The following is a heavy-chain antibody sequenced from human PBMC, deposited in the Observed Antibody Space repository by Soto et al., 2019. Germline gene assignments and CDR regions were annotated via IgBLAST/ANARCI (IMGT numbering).Heavy chain of an antibody. J-gene: IGHJ5*02. D-gene: IGHD6-6*01. CDR2: ISSSSSYI. V-gene: IGHV3-21*01. CDR1: GFTFSSYS. CDR3: ARDPWPERIAARGWFDP. Sequence: GGSLRLSCAASGFTFSSYSMNWVRQAPGKGLEWVSSISSSSSYIYYADSVKGRFTISRDNAKNSLYLQMNSLRAEDTAVYYCARDPWPERIAARGWFDPWGQGTLVTVSS.